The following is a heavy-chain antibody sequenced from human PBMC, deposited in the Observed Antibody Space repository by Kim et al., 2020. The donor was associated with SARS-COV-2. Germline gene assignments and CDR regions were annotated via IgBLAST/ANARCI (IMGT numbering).Heavy chain of an antibody. V-gene: IGHV3-21*01. Sequence: GGSLRLSCAASGFTFSSYSMNWVRQAPGKGLEWVSSISSSSSYIYYADSVKGRFTISRDNAKNSLYLQMNSLRAEDTAVYYCARDTQWGSGNLYYYYGMDVWGQGTTVTVSS. CDR3: ARDTQWGSGNLYYYYGMDV. CDR2: ISSSSSYI. CDR1: GFTFSSYS. D-gene: IGHD3-10*01. J-gene: IGHJ6*02.